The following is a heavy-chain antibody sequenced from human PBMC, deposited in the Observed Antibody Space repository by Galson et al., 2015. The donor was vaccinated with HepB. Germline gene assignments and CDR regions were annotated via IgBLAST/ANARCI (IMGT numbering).Heavy chain of an antibody. J-gene: IGHJ4*02. CDR2: ISYDGSNK. CDR3: ARDLSVRGGLRLGELSLLPDY. V-gene: IGHV3-30-3*01. CDR1: GFTFSSYA. D-gene: IGHD3-16*02. Sequence: SLRLSCAASGFTFSSYAMHWVRQAPGKGLEWVAVISYDGSNKYYADSVKGRFTISRDNSKNTLYLQMNSLRAEDTAVYYCARDLSVRGGLRLGELSLLPDYWGQGTLVTVSS.